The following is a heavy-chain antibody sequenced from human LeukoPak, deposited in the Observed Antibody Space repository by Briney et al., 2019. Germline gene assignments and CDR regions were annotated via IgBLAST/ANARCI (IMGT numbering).Heavy chain of an antibody. Sequence: PSETLSLTCSVSGDSLRNGYYWGWIRPPPGKGLEWIGSIYHSGSTYYNPSLKSRVTISVDTSKNQFSLKLNSVTAADTAVYYCARDLRGYSYGLMGYWGQGTLVTVSS. CDR1: GDSLRNGYY. J-gene: IGHJ4*02. D-gene: IGHD5-18*01. CDR3: ARDLRGYSYGLMGY. CDR2: IYHSGST. V-gene: IGHV4-38-2*02.